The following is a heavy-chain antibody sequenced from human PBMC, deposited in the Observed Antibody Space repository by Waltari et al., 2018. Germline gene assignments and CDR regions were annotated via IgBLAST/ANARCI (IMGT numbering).Heavy chain of an antibody. CDR3: AREDYDFWSGYYDAFDI. J-gene: IGHJ3*02. Sequence: QVQLVQSGAEVKKPGSSVKVSCKASGGTFSSYAISWVRQAPGQGLEWMGGIIPIRGIANYAQKFQGRVTITADKSTSTAYMELSSLRSEDTAVYYCAREDYDFWSGYYDAFDIWGQGTMVTVSS. D-gene: IGHD3-3*01. CDR2: IIPIRGIA. V-gene: IGHV1-69*10. CDR1: GGTFSSYA.